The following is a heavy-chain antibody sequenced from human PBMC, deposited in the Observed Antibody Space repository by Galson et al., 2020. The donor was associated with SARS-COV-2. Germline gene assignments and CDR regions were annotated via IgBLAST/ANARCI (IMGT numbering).Heavy chain of an antibody. Sequence: GSVKVSCKASGYTFNNYALNWVRQAPGQGLEWMAWINTNTGNPTYAQGFTGRFVFSLDTSISTAYLQISSLKAEDTAVYYCARGAGAWFGELLDYWGQGTLVTVSS. D-gene: IGHD3-10*01. CDR2: INTNTGNP. CDR1: GYTFNNYA. J-gene: IGHJ4*02. CDR3: ARGAGAWFGELLDY. V-gene: IGHV7-4-1*02.